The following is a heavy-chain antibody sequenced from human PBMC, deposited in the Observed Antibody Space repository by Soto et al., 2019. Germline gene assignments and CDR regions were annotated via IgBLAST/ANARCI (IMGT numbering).Heavy chain of an antibody. V-gene: IGHV3-23*01. CDR1: GFTFSSYA. CDR3: ARDSRYDFWSGPRYEAEAPGGTMSSRGAFDI. Sequence: GGSLRLSCAASGFTFSSYAMSWVRQAPGKGLEWVSAISGSGGSTYYADSVKGRFTISRDNSKNTLYLQMNSLRAEDTAVYYCARDSRYDFWSGPRYEAEAPGGTMSSRGAFDIWGQGTMVTVSS. J-gene: IGHJ3*02. CDR2: ISGSGGST. D-gene: IGHD3-3*01.